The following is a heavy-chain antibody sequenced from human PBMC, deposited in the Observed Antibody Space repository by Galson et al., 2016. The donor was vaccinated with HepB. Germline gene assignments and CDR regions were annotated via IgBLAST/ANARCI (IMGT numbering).Heavy chain of an antibody. CDR3: AKGRAIGYYHYGMDV. J-gene: IGHJ6*04. V-gene: IGHV3-9*01. CDR1: GFTFDDYA. Sequence: SLRLSCAASSGFTFDDYALHWVRQAPGKGLEWVSGISSNSDSIGYADSVKVRFTISRDNRKNSLYLQMNSLRIEDTALYYCAKGRAIGYYHYGMDVWGKGTMVTVSS. CDR2: ISSNSDSI.